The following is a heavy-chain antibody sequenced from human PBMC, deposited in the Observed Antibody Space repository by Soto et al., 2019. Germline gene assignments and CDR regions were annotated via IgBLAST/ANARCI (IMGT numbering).Heavy chain of an antibody. Sequence: KVSCKASGYTFTGYYMHWVRQAPGQGLEWMGWINPNSGGTNYAQKFQGRVTMTGDTSISTAYMELSRLRSDDTAVYYCARTRSGVEVILFDYWGQGTLVTVSS. D-gene: IGHD3-22*01. J-gene: IGHJ4*02. CDR2: INPNSGGT. CDR3: ARTRSGVEVILFDY. V-gene: IGHV1-2*02. CDR1: GYTFTGYY.